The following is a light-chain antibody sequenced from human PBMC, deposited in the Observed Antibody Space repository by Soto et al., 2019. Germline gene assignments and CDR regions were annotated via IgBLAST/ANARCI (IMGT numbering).Light chain of an antibody. CDR3: SSYVPTTSVVL. CDR2: DVT. CDR1: SSDVGNGNF. J-gene: IGLJ3*02. V-gene: IGLV2-14*03. Sequence: QLVLTQPASVSGSPGQSITISCTGTSSDVGNGNFVSWYQQHPGKAPKLMISDVTHRPSGISDRFSGSKSGNTASLRISGLQAEDEADYYCSSYVPTTSVVLFGGGTQLTVL.